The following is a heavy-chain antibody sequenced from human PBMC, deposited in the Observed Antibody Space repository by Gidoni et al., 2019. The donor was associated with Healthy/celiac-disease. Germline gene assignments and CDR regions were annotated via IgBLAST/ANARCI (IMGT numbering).Heavy chain of an antibody. CDR1: GFTFTSYG. Sequence: QVQLVESGGGVVQPGRSLRLSCAASGFTFTSYGMDWVRQAPGKGLEWVAVIWYDGSNKYYADSVKGRFTISRDNSKNTLYLQMNSLRAEDTAVYYCARVPDYGGNSGVGFDYWGQGTLVTVSS. V-gene: IGHV3-33*01. CDR2: IWYDGSNK. CDR3: ARVPDYGGNSGVGFDY. J-gene: IGHJ4*02. D-gene: IGHD4-17*01.